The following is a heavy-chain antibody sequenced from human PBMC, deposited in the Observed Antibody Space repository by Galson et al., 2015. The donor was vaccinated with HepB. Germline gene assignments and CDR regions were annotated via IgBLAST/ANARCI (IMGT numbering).Heavy chain of an antibody. CDR3: ARGNSGWPPYFDF. J-gene: IGHJ4*02. V-gene: IGHV6-1*01. D-gene: IGHD6-19*01. CDR1: GDSASSNSAA. CDR2: TYYYRSKWYD. Sequence: CAISGDSASSNSAAWTWIRQSPSRALEWLGRTYYYRSKWYDDYAVSLRGRILIKPDTSKNQFSLQLNSVTPDDTAVYYCARGNSGWPPYFDFWGQGTLVTVSS.